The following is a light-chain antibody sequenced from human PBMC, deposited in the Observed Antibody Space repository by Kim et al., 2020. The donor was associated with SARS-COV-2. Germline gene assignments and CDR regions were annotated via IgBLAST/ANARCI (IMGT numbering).Light chain of an antibody. J-gene: IGKJ3*01. V-gene: IGKV1-8*01. CDR3: QQYYSYPT. CDR1: QGISSY. Sequence: SASTGDRVTITCRASQGISSYLAWYQQKPGKAPKLLIYAASTLQSGVPSRFSGSGSGTDFTLTISCLQSEDFATYYCQQYYSYPTFGPGTKVDIK. CDR2: AAS.